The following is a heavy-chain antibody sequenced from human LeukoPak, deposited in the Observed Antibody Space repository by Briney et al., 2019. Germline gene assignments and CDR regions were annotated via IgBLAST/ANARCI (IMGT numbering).Heavy chain of an antibody. J-gene: IGHJ5*02. CDR2: IFYSGST. Sequence: PSETLSLTCTVSGGSISSNSCYWGWIRQPPGKGLEWIGSIFYSGSTYYNPSLKSRVTISVDTSKNQFSLKLSSVTAADTAVYYCARRGDFWSGYWDWFDPWGQGTLVTVSS. CDR3: ARRGDFWSGYWDWFDP. V-gene: IGHV4-39*01. D-gene: IGHD3-3*01. CDR1: GGSISSNSCY.